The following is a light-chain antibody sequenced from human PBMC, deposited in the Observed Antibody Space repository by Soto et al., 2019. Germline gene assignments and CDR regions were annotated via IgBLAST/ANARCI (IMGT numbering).Light chain of an antibody. J-gene: IGLJ1*01. Sequence: VLTQPRSLFASPGQAVTISCTGTSNYVSWYQRGPGKAPKLIIYDVSKRPSGVPERFSGSKSGNTASLTISGLQAEEEADYCCCSFAGSYTYYVNGTGSKVTVL. CDR3: CSFAGSYTYYV. CDR2: DVS. CDR1: SNY. V-gene: IGLV2-11*01.